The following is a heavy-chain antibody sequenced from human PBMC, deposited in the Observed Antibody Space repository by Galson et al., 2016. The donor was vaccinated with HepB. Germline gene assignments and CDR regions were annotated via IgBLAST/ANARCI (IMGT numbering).Heavy chain of an antibody. CDR3: ARFSGPRHEDTWFDP. Sequence: QSGAEVKKAGESLKISCKGSGSAFFGYWIVWVRQLPGKGLEWVGSIYPDDSQTRYSPPFQGHVILSADKSISTAYLQWNSLKASDTATYYCARFSGPRHEDTWFDPWGQGSLVIVSS. D-gene: IGHD6-6*01. V-gene: IGHV5-51*01. CDR1: GSAFFGYW. J-gene: IGHJ5*02. CDR2: IYPDDSQT.